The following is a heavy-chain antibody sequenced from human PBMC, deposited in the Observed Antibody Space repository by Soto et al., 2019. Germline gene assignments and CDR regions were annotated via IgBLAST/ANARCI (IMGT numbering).Heavy chain of an antibody. Sequence: SETLSLTCVVSDGSISTYDWWTWVRQPPGEGLEWIGKMFHSGGADYSQSLKSRVTISADSSKNHFSLRLAAVAAADTAVYYCATGIVDSRFEYWGQGTQVTVSS. CDR2: MFHSGGA. J-gene: IGHJ4*02. CDR1: DGSISTYDW. CDR3: ATGIVDSRFEY. V-gene: IGHV4-4*02. D-gene: IGHD2-15*01.